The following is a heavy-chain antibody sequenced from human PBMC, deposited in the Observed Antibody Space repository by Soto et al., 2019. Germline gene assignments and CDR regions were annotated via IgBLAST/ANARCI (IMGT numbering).Heavy chain of an antibody. Sequence: RASVKVSCKASGYTFTSYAMHWVRQAPGQRLEWMGWINAGNGNTKYSQKFQGRVTITRDTSASTAYMELSSLRSEDTAVYYCARDFCDYVWGSYRIDYLFDYWGQGTLVTVSS. CDR3: ARDFCDYVWGSYRIDYLFDY. V-gene: IGHV1-3*01. D-gene: IGHD3-16*02. CDR2: INAGNGNT. CDR1: GYTFTSYA. J-gene: IGHJ4*02.